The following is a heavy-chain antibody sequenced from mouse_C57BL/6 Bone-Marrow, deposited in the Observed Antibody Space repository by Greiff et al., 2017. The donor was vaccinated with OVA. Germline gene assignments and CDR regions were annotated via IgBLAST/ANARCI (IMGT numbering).Heavy chain of an antibody. Sequence: EVQLQESGPGLVKPSQSLSLTCSVTGYSITSGYYWNWIRQFPGNKLEWMGYISYDGSNNYNPSLKNRISITRDTSKNQFFLKLNSVTTEDTATYYCASRIYYGTLFDYWGQGTTLTVSS. CDR3: ASRIYYGTLFDY. V-gene: IGHV3-6*01. CDR1: GYSITSGYY. J-gene: IGHJ2*01. D-gene: IGHD2-1*01. CDR2: ISYDGSN.